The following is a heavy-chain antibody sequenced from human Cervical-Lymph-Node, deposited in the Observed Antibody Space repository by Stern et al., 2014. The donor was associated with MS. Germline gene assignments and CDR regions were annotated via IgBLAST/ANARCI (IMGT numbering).Heavy chain of an antibody. CDR2: VLYSGKT. Sequence: QVQLQESGPRLVTPSETLSLTCTVSGGSINNNAYYWGWIRQPPGKGLEWIGSVLYSGKTHYNPSLKSRATASVDTSKIQFSLKLMSVSAADTAVYYCAKIHRAFANQGHWGQGVLVTVSS. D-gene: IGHD3-16*01. CDR3: AKIHRAFANQGH. CDR1: GGSINNNAYY. J-gene: IGHJ1*01. V-gene: IGHV4-39*01.